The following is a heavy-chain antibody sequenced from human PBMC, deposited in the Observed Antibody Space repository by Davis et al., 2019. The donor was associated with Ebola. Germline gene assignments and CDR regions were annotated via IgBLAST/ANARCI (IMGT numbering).Heavy chain of an antibody. J-gene: IGHJ4*02. CDR2: ISSSSSYI. V-gene: IGHV3-21*01. Sequence: PGGSLRLSCAASGFTFSSYSMNWVRQAPGKGLEWVSSISSSSSYIYYADSVKGRFTISRDNAKNSLYLQMNSLRAEDTAVYYCARDASSSYFFIDYWGQGTMVTVSS. CDR1: GFTFSSYS. CDR3: ARDASSSYFFIDY. D-gene: IGHD2-2*01.